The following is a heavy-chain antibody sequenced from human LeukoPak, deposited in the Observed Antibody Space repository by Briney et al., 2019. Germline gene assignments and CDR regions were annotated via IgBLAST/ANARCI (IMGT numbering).Heavy chain of an antibody. CDR1: GGSFSGYH. Sequence: PSETLSLTCAVYGGSFSGYHWSWIRQPPGKGLEWIGEINHSGSTNYNPSLKSRVTISVDTSKNQFSMKLSSVTAADTAVYYCARGRGIAAAGKPTGYFQHWGQGTLVTVSS. CDR3: ARGRGIAAAGKPTGYFQH. V-gene: IGHV4-34*01. J-gene: IGHJ1*01. CDR2: INHSGST. D-gene: IGHD6-13*01.